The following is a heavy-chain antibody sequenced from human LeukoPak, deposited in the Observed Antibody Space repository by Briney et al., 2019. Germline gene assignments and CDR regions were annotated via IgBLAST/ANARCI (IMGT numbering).Heavy chain of an antibody. D-gene: IGHD3-9*01. CDR2: INPSGGST. J-gene: IGHJ4*02. V-gene: IGHV1-46*01. CDR1: GYTFTSYY. Sequence: ASVKVSCKASGYTFTSYYMHWVRQAPGQGLEWMGIINPSGGSTSYAQKFQGRVTMTRDTSISTAYMELSRLRSDDTAVYYCARDTMYYDILTGYYQASYFDYWGQGTLVTVSS. CDR3: ARDTMYYDILTGYYQASYFDY.